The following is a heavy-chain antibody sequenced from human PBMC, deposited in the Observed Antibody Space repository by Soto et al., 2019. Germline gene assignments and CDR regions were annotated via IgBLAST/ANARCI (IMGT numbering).Heavy chain of an antibody. Sequence: SETLSLTCTVSGGSISSYYWSWIRQPPGKGLEWIGFIYYSGSTNYNPSLKSRVTISVDRSKNHFFLNLTSVTAADTAVYYCATYRKFFQIWGQGTKVTVSS. V-gene: IGHV4-59*12. CDR3: ATYRKFFQI. CDR1: GGSISSYY. J-gene: IGHJ3*02. CDR2: IYYSGST.